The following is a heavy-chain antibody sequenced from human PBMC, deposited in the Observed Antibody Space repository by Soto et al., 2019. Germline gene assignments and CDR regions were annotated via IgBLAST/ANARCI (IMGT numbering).Heavy chain of an antibody. CDR1: GFTFSSYE. CDR3: ARGQYGSGGGYFDY. J-gene: IGHJ4*02. CDR2: ISSSGITI. Sequence: EVQLVESGGGLVQPGGSLRLSCAASGFTFSSYEMNWVRQAPGKGLEWVSYISSSGITIYYADSVKGRFTISRDNAKNSLYLQLNGLRAEGTVFYYGARGQYGSGGGYFDYWGQETLVTVSS. V-gene: IGHV3-48*03. D-gene: IGHD6-19*01.